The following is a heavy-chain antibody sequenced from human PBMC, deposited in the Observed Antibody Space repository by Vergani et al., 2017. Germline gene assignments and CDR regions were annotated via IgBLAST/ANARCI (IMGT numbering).Heavy chain of an antibody. J-gene: IGHJ5*02. D-gene: IGHD2-2*01. CDR3: ARVGGYCSSTSCPNTWFDP. CDR2: INPSGGST. Sequence: QVQLVQSGAEVKKPGASVKVSCKASGYTFTGYYMHWVRQAPGHGVEWMGIINPSGGSTSYAQKFQGRVTMSRDRATRTVYMELSSLRSEDTAVYYCARVGGYCSSTSCPNTWFDPWGQGTLVTVSS. CDR1: GYTFTGYY. V-gene: IGHV1-46*03.